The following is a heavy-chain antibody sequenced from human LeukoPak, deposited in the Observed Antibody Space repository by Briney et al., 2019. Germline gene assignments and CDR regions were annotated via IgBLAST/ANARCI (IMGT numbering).Heavy chain of an antibody. Sequence: GGSLRLSCAASGFTFSSYAMSWVRQASGKGLEWVGRIRSKANSYATAYAASVKGRFTISRDDSKNTAYLQMNSLRDEDTAVYYCARDGSGYSYGHEVDYWGQGTLVTVSS. J-gene: IGHJ4*02. CDR3: ARDGSGYSYGHEVDY. V-gene: IGHV3-73*01. CDR2: IRSKANSYAT. D-gene: IGHD5-18*01. CDR1: GFTFSSYA.